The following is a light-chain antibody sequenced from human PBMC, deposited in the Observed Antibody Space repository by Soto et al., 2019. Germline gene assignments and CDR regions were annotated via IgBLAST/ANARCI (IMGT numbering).Light chain of an antibody. J-gene: IGLJ2*01. CDR3: CAYAGSSIVI. Sequence: QSALTQPASVSGSPGQTITMSCTGTSSDVGSYNFVSWYQQHPDKAPKRMIYEGTKRPSGVSNRFSASKSGNTASLTISGLQAEDEADYYCCAYAGSSIVIFGGGTKLTVL. CDR2: EGT. CDR1: SSDVGSYNF. V-gene: IGLV2-23*01.